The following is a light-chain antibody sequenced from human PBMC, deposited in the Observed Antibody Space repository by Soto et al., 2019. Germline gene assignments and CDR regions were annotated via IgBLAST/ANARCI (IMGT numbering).Light chain of an antibody. J-gene: IGLJ2*01. CDR3: GTWDGSLSAVV. Sequence: QAVVTQPPSVSAAPGQKVTISCSGSSSNIGNNYVSWYQQLPGTAPKLLIYDNNKRPSGIPDRFSGSQSGTSATLDITGLQTGDEADYYCGTWDGSLSAVVFGGGTQLTVL. V-gene: IGLV1-51*01. CDR1: SSNIGNNY. CDR2: DNN.